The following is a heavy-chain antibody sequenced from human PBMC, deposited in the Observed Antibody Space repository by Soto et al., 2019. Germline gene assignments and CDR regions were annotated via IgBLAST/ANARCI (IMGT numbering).Heavy chain of an antibody. CDR1: GGSFSGYY. D-gene: IGHD3-10*01. CDR2: INHSGST. J-gene: IGHJ4*02. CDR3: ARVRGYGATPLAY. V-gene: IGHV4-34*01. Sequence: SETLSLTCAVYGGSFSGYYWTWIRQPPGTGLEWIGEINHSGSTNCNPSLKSRVTISVDTSKNQFSLKLTSVTAADTAVYYCARVRGYGATPLAYWGQGTLVTVSS.